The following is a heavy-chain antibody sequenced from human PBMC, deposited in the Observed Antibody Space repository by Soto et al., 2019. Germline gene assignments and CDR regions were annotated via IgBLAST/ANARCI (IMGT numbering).Heavy chain of an antibody. Sequence: PGGSVRLSXAGSGFAFSGSIIHWVRQASGKGLEWVGRIRSRANSYATAYAAAVKGRFIVSRDDSKTTSYLQMDSLKIEDTAMYSCCRENYFSYHGIDIWGQGTTVTVSS. J-gene: IGHJ6*02. V-gene: IGHV3-73*01. CDR2: IRSRANSYAT. CDR1: GFAFSGSI. CDR3: CRENYFSYHGIDI.